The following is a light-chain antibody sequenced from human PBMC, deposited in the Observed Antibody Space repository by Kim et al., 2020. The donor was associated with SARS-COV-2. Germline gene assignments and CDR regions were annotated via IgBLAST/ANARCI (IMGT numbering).Light chain of an antibody. CDR1: HSLEYSNRNIY. J-gene: IGKJ3*01. Sequence: PDSPSCRSRHSLEYSNRNIYLNSFPQRPGQSPRRLIYKVSNRDSGVPDSFSGSGSGTDFTLQISRVQAEDVGVYYCMQGTHWPFSFGPGTKVD. CDR3: MQGTHWPFS. V-gene: IGKV2-30*01. CDR2: KVS.